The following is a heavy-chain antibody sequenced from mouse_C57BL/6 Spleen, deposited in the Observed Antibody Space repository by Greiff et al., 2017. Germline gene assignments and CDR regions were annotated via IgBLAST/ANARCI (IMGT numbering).Heavy chain of an antibody. D-gene: IGHD1-1*01. CDR1: GFTFSDYG. J-gene: IGHJ4*01. CDR3: AGRSLYGYYAMDY. Sequence: EVQLQQSGGGLVKPGGSLKLSCAASGFTFSDYGMHWVRQAPEKGLEWVAYISSGSSTIYYADTVKGRFTISRDNAKNTLFLQMTSLRSEDTAMYYCAGRSLYGYYAMDYWGQGTSVTVSS. V-gene: IGHV5-17*01. CDR2: ISSGSSTI.